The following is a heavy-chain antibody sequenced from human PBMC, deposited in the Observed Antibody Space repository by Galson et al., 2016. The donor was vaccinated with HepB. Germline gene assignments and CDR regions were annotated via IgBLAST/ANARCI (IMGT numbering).Heavy chain of an antibody. CDR2: ISWNSGSI. Sequence: SLRLSCAASGFPFDDYAMHWVRQAPGKGLEWVSRISWNSGSIDYAGSVKGRFTISRDNAKSSLYLQMNSLRAEDTALYYCAKSGGMNYYYYMDVWGKGTTVTVSS. CDR3: AKSGGMNYYYYMDV. D-gene: IGHD1-26*01. J-gene: IGHJ6*03. CDR1: GFPFDDYA. V-gene: IGHV3-9*01.